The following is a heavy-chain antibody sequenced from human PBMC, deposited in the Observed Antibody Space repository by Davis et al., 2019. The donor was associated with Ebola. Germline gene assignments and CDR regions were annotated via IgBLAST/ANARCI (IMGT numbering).Heavy chain of an antibody. V-gene: IGHV3-23*01. CDR1: GFTFSYSG. D-gene: IGHD1-26*01. J-gene: IGHJ3*02. Sequence: GESLKISCAASGFTFSYSGMHWARQSPGKGLEWVSTISHTGTTYYSDSVKGRFTVSRDNSKNTLYLQMNSLRAEDTAMYFCARRIGGVGSTGPTFDIWGQGTVVTVSS. CDR2: ISHTGTT. CDR3: ARRIGGVGSTGPTFDI.